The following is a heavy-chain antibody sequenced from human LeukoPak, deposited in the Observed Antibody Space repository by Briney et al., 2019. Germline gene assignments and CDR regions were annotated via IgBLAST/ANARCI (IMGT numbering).Heavy chain of an antibody. CDR3: ARVKRFCSGGSCYYIDS. J-gene: IGHJ4*02. Sequence: GGSLRLSCAASGFTFSSYAMSWVRQAPGKGLEWVSAISGSGGSTYYAESVKCRFTISRDNSKNTLYLQIGTLRAEDMAVYYCARVKRFCSGGSCYYIDSWGQGTLVTVSS. CDR1: GFTFSSYA. D-gene: IGHD2-15*01. CDR2: ISGSGGST. V-gene: IGHV3-23*01.